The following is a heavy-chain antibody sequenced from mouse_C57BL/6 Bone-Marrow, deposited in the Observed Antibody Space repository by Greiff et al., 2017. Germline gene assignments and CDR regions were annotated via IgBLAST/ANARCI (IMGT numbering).Heavy chain of an antibody. CDR2: IDPSDSET. CDR3: ARSPAYYSNSGFAY. V-gene: IGHV1-52*01. D-gene: IGHD2-5*01. CDR1: GYTFTSYW. J-gene: IGHJ3*01. Sequence: QVQLQQPGAELVRPGSSVKLSCKASGYTFTSYWMHWVKQRPIQGLEWIGTIDPSDSETHYNQKFKDKATLTVDKSYSTAYMQLSSLKSEDSEVYYCARSPAYYSNSGFAYWGQGTLVTVSA.